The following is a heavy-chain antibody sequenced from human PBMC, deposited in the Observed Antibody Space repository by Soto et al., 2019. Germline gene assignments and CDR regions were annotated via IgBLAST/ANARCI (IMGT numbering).Heavy chain of an antibody. Sequence: SETLSLTCAVSGGSISSGGYSWSWIRQPPGKGLEWIGYIYHSGSTYYNPSLKSRVTISVDRSKNQFSLKLTSVTAADTAVYYCTRGPSGAKVDYWSPGTLVTVSS. CDR3: TRGPSGAKVDY. CDR2: IYHSGST. D-gene: IGHD3-16*01. CDR1: GGSISSGGYS. J-gene: IGHJ4*02. V-gene: IGHV4-30-2*01.